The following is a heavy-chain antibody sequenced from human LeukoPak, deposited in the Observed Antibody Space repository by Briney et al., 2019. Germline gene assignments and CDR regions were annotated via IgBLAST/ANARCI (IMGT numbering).Heavy chain of an antibody. D-gene: IGHD2-2*01. CDR1: GGTFSSYA. V-gene: IGHV1-69*04. Sequence: SVKVSCKASGGTFSSYAISWVRQAPGQGLEWMGRIIPILGIANYAQKFQGRVTITADKSTSTAYMELSSLRSEDTAVYYCARPYCSSTSCYDYYFDYWGQGTLVTVSS. CDR3: ARPYCSSTSCYDYYFDY. J-gene: IGHJ4*02. CDR2: IIPILGIA.